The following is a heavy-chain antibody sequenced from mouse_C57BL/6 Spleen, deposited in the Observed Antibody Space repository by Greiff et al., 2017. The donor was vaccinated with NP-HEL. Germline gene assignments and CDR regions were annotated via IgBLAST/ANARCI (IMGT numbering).Heavy chain of an antibody. CDR2: IDPEDGET. Sequence: EVQLVESGAELVKPGASVKLSCTASGFNITDYYMHWVKQRTEQGLEWIGRIDPEDGETKYAPKFQGKATITADTSSNTAYLQLSSLTSEDTAVYYCVAYYSNQVFAYWGQGTLVTVSA. V-gene: IGHV14-2*01. J-gene: IGHJ3*01. CDR1: GFNITDYY. D-gene: IGHD2-5*01. CDR3: VAYYSNQVFAY.